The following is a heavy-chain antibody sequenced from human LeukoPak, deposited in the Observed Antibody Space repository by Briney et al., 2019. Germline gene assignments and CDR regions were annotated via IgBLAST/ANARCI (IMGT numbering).Heavy chain of an antibody. D-gene: IGHD2-15*01. CDR2: INPNSGGT. J-gene: IGHJ5*02. CDR1: GYTFTGYY. V-gene: IGHV1-2*02. CDR3: ARDRPHCSGGSCHSRWFDP. Sequence: ASVKVSCKASGYTFTGYYMHWVRQAPGQGLEWMGWINPNSGGTNYAQKFQGRVTMTRDTSISTAYMELSRLRSDDTAVYYCARDRPHCSGGSCHSRWFDPWGQGTLVTVSS.